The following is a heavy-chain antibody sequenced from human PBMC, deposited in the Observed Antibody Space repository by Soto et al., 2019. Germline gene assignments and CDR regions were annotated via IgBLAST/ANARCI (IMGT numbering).Heavy chain of an antibody. V-gene: IGHV1-69*13. CDR3: AISTYDSSGYYLFDY. CDR2: IIPIFGTA. Sequence: GASVKVSCKASGGTFSSYAISWVRQAPGQGLEWMGGIIPIFGTANYAQKFQGRVTITADESTSTAYMELSSLRSEDTAVYYCAISTYDSSGYYLFDYWGQGTLVTVSS. D-gene: IGHD3-22*01. CDR1: GGTFSSYA. J-gene: IGHJ4*02.